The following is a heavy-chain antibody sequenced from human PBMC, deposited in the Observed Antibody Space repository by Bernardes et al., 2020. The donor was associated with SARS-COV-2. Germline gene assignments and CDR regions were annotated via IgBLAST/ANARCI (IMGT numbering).Heavy chain of an antibody. CDR3: ARAPPTFWFDP. D-gene: IGHD3-16*01. V-gene: IGHV4-31*03. CDR1: GGSISSGGYY. J-gene: IGHJ5*02. Sequence: TLSLTCTVSGGSISSGGYYWRWLRQHPGKGLEWIGYIYYSGITYYNPSLKSRVTISVDTSKNQFSLKLSSVTAADTAVYYCARAPPTFWFDPWGQGTLVTVSS. CDR2: IYYSGIT.